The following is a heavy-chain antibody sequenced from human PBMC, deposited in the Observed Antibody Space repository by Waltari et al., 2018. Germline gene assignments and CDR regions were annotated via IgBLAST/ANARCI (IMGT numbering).Heavy chain of an antibody. CDR2: MDYSGTA. Sequence: QVQLQESGPGLVKASETLSLTCTVSGGSTSSYFWTWIRQPPGKGLEWIGYMDYSGTANSSPSLRSRVTISVDRSRSQFSLKLWSVTAADTAVYYCARGIVGDVGAFDIWGQGTMVTVS. CDR3: ARGIVGDVGAFDI. J-gene: IGHJ3*02. CDR1: GGSTSSYF. D-gene: IGHD1-26*01. V-gene: IGHV4-59*01.